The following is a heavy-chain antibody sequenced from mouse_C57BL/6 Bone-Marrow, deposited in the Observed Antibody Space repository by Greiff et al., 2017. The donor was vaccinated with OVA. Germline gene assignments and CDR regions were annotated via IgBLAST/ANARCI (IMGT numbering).Heavy chain of an antibody. CDR2: IYPGSGNT. CDR1: GYTFTSYW. V-gene: IGHV1-76*01. Sequence: QVQLKQSGAELVKPGASVKMSCKASGYTFTSYWITWVKQRPGQGLEWIARIYPGSGNTYYNEKFKGKATLTAEKSSSTAYMQLSSLTSEDSAVYYCARQRYFDVWGTGTTVTVSS. CDR3: ARQRYFDV. J-gene: IGHJ1*03.